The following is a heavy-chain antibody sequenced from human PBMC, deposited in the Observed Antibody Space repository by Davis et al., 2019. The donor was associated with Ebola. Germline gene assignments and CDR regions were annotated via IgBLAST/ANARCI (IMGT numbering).Heavy chain of an antibody. CDR3: ARGVGAYYFDY. V-gene: IGHV3-33*01. Sequence: GESLKISCAASGFTFSTYGMHWVRQAPGKGLEWVAVIWYDGSNKYYADSVKGRFTISRDNSKNTLYLQMNSLRDEDTAVYYCARGVGAYYFDYWGQGTLVTVSS. J-gene: IGHJ4*02. CDR2: IWYDGSNK. D-gene: IGHD1-26*01. CDR1: GFTFSTYG.